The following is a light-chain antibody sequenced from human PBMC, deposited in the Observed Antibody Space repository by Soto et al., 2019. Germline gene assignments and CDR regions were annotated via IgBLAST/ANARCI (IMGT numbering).Light chain of an antibody. CDR3: HQFSSYLLT. V-gene: IGKV3-20*01. Sequence: IMLRHTPGTLSWSPGERATLSCRASQSVSSSYLAWYQQKPGQAPRLLIYGAASRATGIPDRCSGGGAGTDFTLTISRREHEDFVVYYCHQFSSYLLTFGGGTKVDIK. J-gene: IGKJ4*01. CDR1: QSVSSSY. CDR2: GAA.